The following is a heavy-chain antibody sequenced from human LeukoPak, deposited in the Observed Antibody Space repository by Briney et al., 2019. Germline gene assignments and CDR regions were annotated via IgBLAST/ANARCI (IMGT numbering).Heavy chain of an antibody. CDR1: GGSISSSSYY. J-gene: IGHJ4*02. CDR2: IYYSGST. V-gene: IGHV4-39*01. Sequence: SETLSVTRTVSGGSISSSSYYWGWIRQPPGKGLEWIGSIYYSGSTYYNPSLKSRVTISVDTSKNQFSLKLSSVTAADTAVYYCARYYGGNSVYWGQGTLVTVSS. CDR3: ARYYGGNSVY. D-gene: IGHD4-23*01.